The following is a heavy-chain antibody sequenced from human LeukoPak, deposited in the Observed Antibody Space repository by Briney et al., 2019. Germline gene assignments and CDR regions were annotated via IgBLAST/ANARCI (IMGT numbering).Heavy chain of an antibody. J-gene: IGHJ4*02. Sequence: GWSLRLSCAASGFTFSSHCTHWVRQAPGKGLEWVAVISFDGSAKYYADSVKGRFTISRDNSKNTLYLQMNSLRAEDTAVYYCAKDAGTWGYGYNFDYWGQGTLVTVSS. CDR1: GFTFSSHC. D-gene: IGHD1-1*01. CDR3: AKDAGTWGYGYNFDY. CDR2: ISFDGSAK. V-gene: IGHV3-30*18.